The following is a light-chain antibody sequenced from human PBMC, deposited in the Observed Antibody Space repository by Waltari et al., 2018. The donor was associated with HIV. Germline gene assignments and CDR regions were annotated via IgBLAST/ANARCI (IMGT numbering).Light chain of an antibody. V-gene: IGKV3-11*01. Sequence: EVVLTQSPATLSLSPGRRVTLSCRASQSVNSFLAWYHQKPGQAPRLLIYDATSRATGSPGRFSASGSETDFSLTISGLEPEDSGVYYCQQRNDWPITFGQGTRLEIK. CDR3: QQRNDWPIT. CDR1: QSVNSF. CDR2: DAT. J-gene: IGKJ5*01.